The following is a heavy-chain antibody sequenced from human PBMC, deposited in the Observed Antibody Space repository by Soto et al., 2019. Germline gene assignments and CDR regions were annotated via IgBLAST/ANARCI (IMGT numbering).Heavy chain of an antibody. CDR3: ARRSSGSWYNS. CDR2: IQSSGNT. CDR1: GGSISSGTYY. Sequence: QLQLQESGPGLVKPSETLSLTCIVSGGSISSGTYYWGWIRQSPGKGLEYIGRIQSSGNTYYNPSFESRGTISVDPSKNQFSLQLSSVTAADAAVYYCARRSSGSWYNSWGRGTLVTASA. J-gene: IGHJ5*01. V-gene: IGHV4-39*01. D-gene: IGHD6-13*01.